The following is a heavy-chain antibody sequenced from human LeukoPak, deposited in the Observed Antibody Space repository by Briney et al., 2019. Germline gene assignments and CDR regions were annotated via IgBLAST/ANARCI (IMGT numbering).Heavy chain of an antibody. J-gene: IGHJ4*02. Sequence: GGSLRLSCAASGFTFSSHWMTWVRQAPGKGLEWVANINQDGSEKYYVNSVKGRFTISRDNAKNSLYLQMTSLRAEDTAVYYCARGRMGSGWLGDYWDQGTLVTVSS. CDR1: GFTFSSHW. D-gene: IGHD6-19*01. V-gene: IGHV3-7*03. CDR2: INQDGSEK. CDR3: ARGRMGSGWLGDY.